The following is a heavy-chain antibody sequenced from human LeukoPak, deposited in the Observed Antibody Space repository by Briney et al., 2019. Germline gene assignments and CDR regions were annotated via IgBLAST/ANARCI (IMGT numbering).Heavy chain of an antibody. J-gene: IGHJ3*02. CDR1: GGSISSGDYY. D-gene: IGHD6-19*01. CDR3: ARATYSSGWYGGDDAFDI. V-gene: IGHV4-30-4*01. Sequence: ASETLSLNCTVSGGSISSGDYYWSWIRQPPGRGLEWIGYIYYSGSTYYNPSLKSRVTISVDTSKNQFSLKLSSVTAADTAVYYCARATYSSGWYGGDDAFDIWGQGTMVTVSS. CDR2: IYYSGST.